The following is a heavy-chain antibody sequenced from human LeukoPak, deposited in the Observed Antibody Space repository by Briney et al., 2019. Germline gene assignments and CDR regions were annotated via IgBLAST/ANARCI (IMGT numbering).Heavy chain of an antibody. CDR1: GFTFSSYW. V-gene: IGHV3-74*01. CDR3: ARDGRNTPEMATTPRGLDY. Sequence: PGGSLRLSCAASGFTFSSYWMHWVRQAPGKGLVWVSRINSDGSSTSYADSVKGRFTISRDNSKNTLYLQMNSLRAEDTAVYYCARDGRNTPEMATTPRGLDYWGQGTLVTVSS. D-gene: IGHD5-24*01. J-gene: IGHJ4*02. CDR2: INSDGSST.